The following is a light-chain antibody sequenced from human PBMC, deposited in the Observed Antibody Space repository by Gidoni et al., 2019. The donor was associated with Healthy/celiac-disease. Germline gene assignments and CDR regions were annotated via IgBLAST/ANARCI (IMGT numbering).Light chain of an antibody. CDR3: QQSYSTPPFT. CDR2: AAS. Sequence: IQMTQSPSSLSASVGDRVTITCRSSQSISSYLHWYQQKPGKAPKLLIYAASSLESGVPARFSGSGSGTDFTLTISSLQPEDFAIYYCQQSYSTPPFTFGPGTKVDIK. V-gene: IGKV1-39*01. J-gene: IGKJ3*01. CDR1: QSISSY.